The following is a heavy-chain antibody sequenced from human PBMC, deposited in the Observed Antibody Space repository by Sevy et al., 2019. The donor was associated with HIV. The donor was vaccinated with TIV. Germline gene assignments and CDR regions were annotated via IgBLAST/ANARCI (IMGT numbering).Heavy chain of an antibody. D-gene: IGHD5-12*01. CDR3: AKDQSASVYEGEYYYGMDV. CDR2: ISYDGDYK. J-gene: IGHJ6*02. CDR1: GFTFSAHG. Sequence: GGSLRLSCVGSGFTFSAHGMHWVRRAPGKGLEWVAVISYDGDYKYYADSVKGRFTISRDRSKNTLYLQMNSLRTEDTDMYYCAKDQSASVYEGEYYYGMDVWGQGTTVTVSS. V-gene: IGHV3-30*18.